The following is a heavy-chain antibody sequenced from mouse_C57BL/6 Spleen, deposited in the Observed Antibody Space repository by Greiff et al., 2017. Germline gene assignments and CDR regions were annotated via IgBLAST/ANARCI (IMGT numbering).Heavy chain of an antibody. CDR3: RPPNYGSSYGFAY. CDR1: YTFTDYYM. CDR2: YPGSGNTY. Sequence: VQLQQSGPELVKPGASVKMSCKASGYTFTDYYMHWVKQKPGTGLEWIGEIYPGSGNTYYNEKFKGKATLTADTSSSTAYMQLSSLTSEDSAVYFCARPPNYGSSYGFAYWGQGTLVTVSA. V-gene: IGHV1-83*01. J-gene: IGHJ3*01. D-gene: IGHD1-1*01.